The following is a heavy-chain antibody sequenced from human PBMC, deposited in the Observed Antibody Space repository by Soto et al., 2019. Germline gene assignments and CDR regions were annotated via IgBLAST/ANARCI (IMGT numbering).Heavy chain of an antibody. J-gene: IGHJ4*02. CDR3: ARYTYYYDSSGYYFDY. CDR1: GGSFSGYC. D-gene: IGHD3-22*01. CDR2: VNHSGST. Sequence: SETLSLTCAVYGGSFSGYCWSWIRQPPGKGLEWIGEVNHSGSTNYNPSLKSRVTISVDTSKNQFSLKLSSVTAADTAVYYCARYTYYYDSSGYYFDYWGQGTLVTVSS. V-gene: IGHV4-34*01.